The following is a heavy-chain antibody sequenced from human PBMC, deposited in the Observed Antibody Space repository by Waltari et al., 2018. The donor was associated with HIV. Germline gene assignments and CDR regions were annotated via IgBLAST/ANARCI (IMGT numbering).Heavy chain of an antibody. D-gene: IGHD3-22*01. Sequence: EVQLVESGGGVVRPGGSLRLSCAASGFDFDDYGMTWVRQAPGKGLEWVSSINWHGGNAGYADSVKGRFTISRDNDKSSLYLQMDSLRAEDTALYYCARDNYYDSNGYHDYWGQGTPVTVSS. CDR2: INWHGGNA. CDR3: ARDNYYDSNGYHDY. CDR1: GFDFDDYG. V-gene: IGHV3-20*04. J-gene: IGHJ4*02.